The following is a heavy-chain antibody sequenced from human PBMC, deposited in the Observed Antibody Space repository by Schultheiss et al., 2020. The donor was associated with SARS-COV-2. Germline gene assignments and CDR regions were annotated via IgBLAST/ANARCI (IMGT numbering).Heavy chain of an antibody. CDR1: GFTFSSYS. CDR2: ISGSGGST. CDR3: ARDRTLGYCSSTSCYRAFDI. D-gene: IGHD2-2*01. Sequence: GGSLRLSCAASGFTFSSYSMNWVRQAPGKGLEWVSAISGSGGSTYYADSVKGRFTISRDNAKNSLYLQMNSLRAEDTAVYYCARDRTLGYCSSTSCYRAFDIWGQGTMVTVSS. V-gene: IGHV3-21*04. J-gene: IGHJ3*02.